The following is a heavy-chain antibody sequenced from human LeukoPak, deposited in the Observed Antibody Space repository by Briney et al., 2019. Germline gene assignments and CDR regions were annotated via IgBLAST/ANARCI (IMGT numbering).Heavy chain of an antibody. D-gene: IGHD2-2*01. J-gene: IGHJ6*02. CDR3: ARDIGYCSRTSCYDYGMDF. CDR2: IKQDGSEK. Sequence: GGSLRLSCAASGFTFSNYWMSWVRQAPGKGLEWVANIKQDGSEKYYVYSVKGRFTISRDNAKNSLYLQMNSLRAEDTAVYYCARDIGYCSRTSCYDYGMDFWGQGTTVTVSS. V-gene: IGHV3-7*05. CDR1: GFTFSNYW.